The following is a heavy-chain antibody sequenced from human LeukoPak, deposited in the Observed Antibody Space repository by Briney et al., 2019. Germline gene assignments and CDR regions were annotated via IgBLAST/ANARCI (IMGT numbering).Heavy chain of an antibody. D-gene: IGHD3-22*01. Sequence: QPGGSLRLSCAASGFTFSSYAMSWVRQAPGKGLEWVANIKQDGSEKYYVDSVKGRFTISRDNAKNSLYLQMNSLRAEDTAVYSCVRDGDTSGYTNWGQGTLVTVSS. CDR2: IKQDGSEK. CDR3: VRDGDTSGYTN. CDR1: GFTFSSYA. J-gene: IGHJ4*02. V-gene: IGHV3-7*01.